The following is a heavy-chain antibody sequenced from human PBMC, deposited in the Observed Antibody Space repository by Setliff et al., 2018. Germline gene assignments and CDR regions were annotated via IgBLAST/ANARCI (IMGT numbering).Heavy chain of an antibody. CDR3: AAEGRVGVPAANYYYYYGMGV. CDR1: GYTFTSYA. J-gene: IGHJ6*02. CDR2: INAGNGNT. Sequence: VSCKASGYTFTSYAMHWVRQAPGQRLEWMGWINAGNGNTKYSQKFQERVTITRDMSTSTAYMELSSLRSEDTAVYYCAAEGRVGVPAANYYYYYGMGVWGQGTTVTVSS. D-gene: IGHD2-2*01. V-gene: IGHV1-3*01.